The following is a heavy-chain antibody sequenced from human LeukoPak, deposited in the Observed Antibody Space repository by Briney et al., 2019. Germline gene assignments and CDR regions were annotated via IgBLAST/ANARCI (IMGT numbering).Heavy chain of an antibody. Sequence: SETLSLTCTVSGGSISSSSYYWGWIRQPPGKGLEWIGTIYYSGSTNYNPSLKSRVTISVDTSKNQFSLKLSSVTAADTAVYFCARGPYSYDSSGAFDIWGQGTMVTVSS. V-gene: IGHV4-39*07. CDR1: GGSISSSSYY. CDR3: ARGPYSYDSSGAFDI. D-gene: IGHD3-22*01. CDR2: IYYSGST. J-gene: IGHJ3*02.